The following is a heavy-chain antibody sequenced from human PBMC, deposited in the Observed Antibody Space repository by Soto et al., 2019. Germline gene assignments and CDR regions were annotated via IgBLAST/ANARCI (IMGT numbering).Heavy chain of an antibody. V-gene: IGHV3-48*02. CDR2: ISSSSSTI. D-gene: IGHD2-2*01. Sequence: EVQLVESGGGLVQPGGSLRLSCAASGFTFSSYSMNWVRQAPGKGLEWVSYISSSSSTIYYADSVKGRFTISRDNAKNSLYLQMNSLRDEDTAVYYCARDRSRIVVVPAARFDPWGQGTLVTVSS. CDR3: ARDRSRIVVVPAARFDP. J-gene: IGHJ5*02. CDR1: GFTFSSYS.